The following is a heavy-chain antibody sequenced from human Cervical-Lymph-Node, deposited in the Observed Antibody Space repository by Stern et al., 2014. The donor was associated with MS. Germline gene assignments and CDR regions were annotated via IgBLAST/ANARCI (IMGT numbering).Heavy chain of an antibody. Sequence: QVTLRESGPVLVKPTETLTLTCTVSGFSLSNARMGVSWIRQPPGKALEWLAHIFSNDEKSYRTSLKSRLTISKDTSKSQVVLTMTTMDPVDTATYYCARTYGGNPMRAAWFDPWGQGTLVTVSS. CDR1: GFSLSNARMG. D-gene: IGHD4-23*01. V-gene: IGHV2-26*01. CDR2: IFSNDEK. CDR3: ARTYGGNPMRAAWFDP. J-gene: IGHJ5*02.